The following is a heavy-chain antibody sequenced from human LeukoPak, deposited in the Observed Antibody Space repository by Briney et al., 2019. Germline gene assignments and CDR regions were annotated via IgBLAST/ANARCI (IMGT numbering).Heavy chain of an antibody. D-gene: IGHD5-12*01. J-gene: IGHJ3*02. V-gene: IGHV4-39*01. CDR1: GDSISSSSYC. Sequence: PSETLSLTCTVSGDSISSSSYCWDWIRQPPGKGLERIGNIYNSANTHYNPSLKTRITMSVDTSKNQFSLKLNSVTAADTGIYYCARHSRSAYTGYENAFDIWGQGTMVTVSS. CDR2: IYNSANT. CDR3: ARHSRSAYTGYENAFDI.